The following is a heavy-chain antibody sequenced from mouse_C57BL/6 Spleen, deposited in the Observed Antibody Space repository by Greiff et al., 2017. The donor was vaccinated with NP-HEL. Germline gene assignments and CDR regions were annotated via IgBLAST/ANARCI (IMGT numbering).Heavy chain of an antibody. V-gene: IGHV1-69*01. D-gene: IGHD2-5*01. Sequence: VQLQQSGAELVMPGASVKLSCKASGYTFTSYWMHWVKQRPGQGLEWIGEIDPSDSYTNYNQKFKGKSTLTVDKSSSTAYMQLSSLTSEDSAVYYCARMGYYSKEPDYWGQGTTLTVSS. CDR2: IDPSDSYT. J-gene: IGHJ2*01. CDR1: GYTFTSYW. CDR3: ARMGYYSKEPDY.